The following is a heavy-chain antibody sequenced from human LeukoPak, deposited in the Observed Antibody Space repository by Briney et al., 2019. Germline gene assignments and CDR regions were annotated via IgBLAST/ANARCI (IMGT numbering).Heavy chain of an antibody. CDR2: IIPIFGTA. V-gene: IGHV1-69*05. CDR3: ARVTWIQSDPSYYYGSGSLNYYYYMDV. D-gene: IGHD3-10*01. CDR1: GGTFSSYA. Sequence: GASVKVSCKASGGTFSSYAISWVRQAPGQGLEWMGGIIPIFGTANYAQKFQGRVTITTGESTSTAYMELSSLRSEDTAVYYCARVTWIQSDPSYYYGSGSLNYYYYMDVWGKGTTVTVSS. J-gene: IGHJ6*03.